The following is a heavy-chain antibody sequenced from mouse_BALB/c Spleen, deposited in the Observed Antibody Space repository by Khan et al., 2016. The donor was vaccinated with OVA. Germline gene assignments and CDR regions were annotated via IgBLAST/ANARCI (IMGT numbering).Heavy chain of an antibody. CDR1: GYTFTTAG. CDR2: INTHSGVP. V-gene: IGHV9-4*02. Sequence: QIQLVQSGPELKKPGETVRISCKASGYTFTTAGMQWVQKMPGKGLKWIGWINTHSGVPKYAEDFKGRSVFSSATSASTAYLQITNLKNEDTAIYFYAGVCAGFYRSDGGAIDSWGQGTSVTVSS. D-gene: IGHD2-10*02. CDR3: AGVCAGFYRSDGGAIDS. J-gene: IGHJ4*01.